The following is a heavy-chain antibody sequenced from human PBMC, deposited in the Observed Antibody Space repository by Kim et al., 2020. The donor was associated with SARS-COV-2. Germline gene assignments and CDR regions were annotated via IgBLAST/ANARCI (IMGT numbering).Heavy chain of an antibody. V-gene: IGHV1-46*01. CDR1: GYIFMSYH. D-gene: IGHD6-13*01. Sequence: ASVKVSCKASGYIFMSYHMHWVRQAPGQGLEWLGLINPTGGRTSYAQKFQGRVTMTRDTSTSTVYMELSSLRSEDTAVYYCARGGVIAAAGRGLCDYWGQGTLVPVSS. CDR3: ARGGVIAAAGRGLCDY. J-gene: IGHJ4*02. CDR2: INPTGGRT.